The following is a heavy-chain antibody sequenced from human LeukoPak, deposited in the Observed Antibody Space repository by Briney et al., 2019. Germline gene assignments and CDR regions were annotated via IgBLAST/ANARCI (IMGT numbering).Heavy chain of an antibody. D-gene: IGHD1-1*01. V-gene: IGHV3-48*03. Sequence: GGSLRLSCAASGFTFSSYEMNWVRQAPGKGLEWVSYISSSGSTIYYADSVKGRFTISRDNAKNSLYLQMNSLRAEDTAVYYCARARGAVQRYYYYYMDVWGKGTTVTISS. CDR3: ARARGAVQRYYYYYMDV. J-gene: IGHJ6*03. CDR1: GFTFSSYE. CDR2: ISSSGSTI.